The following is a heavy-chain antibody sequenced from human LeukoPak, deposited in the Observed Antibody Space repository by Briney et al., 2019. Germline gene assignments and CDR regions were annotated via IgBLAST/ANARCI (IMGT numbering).Heavy chain of an antibody. J-gene: IGHJ4*02. CDR3: ARAYYDSSARTYYFDY. CDR1: GGSISSGGYS. V-gene: IGHV4-30-2*01. CDR2: IYQSGST. D-gene: IGHD3-22*01. Sequence: SQTLSLTCAVSGGSISSGGYSWSWIRQPPGKGLEWIVYIYQSGSTYYNPSLKSRVTISVDSSKNQFSLKLTSVTAADTAAYYCARAYYDSSARTYYFDYWGLGTLVTVSS.